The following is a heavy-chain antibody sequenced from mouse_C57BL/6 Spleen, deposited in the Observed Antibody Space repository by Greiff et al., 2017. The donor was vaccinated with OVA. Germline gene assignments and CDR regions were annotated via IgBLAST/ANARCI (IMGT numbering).Heavy chain of an antibody. Sequence: QVQLQQPGAELVRPGSSVKLSCKASGYPFTSYWMHWVKQRPIQGLEWIGNIDPSDSETHYNQKFKDKATLTVDKSSSTAYMQLSSLTSEDSAVYYCARSNYGSSYWYFDVWGTGTTVTVSS. CDR2: IDPSDSET. CDR3: ARSNYGSSYWYFDV. J-gene: IGHJ1*03. D-gene: IGHD1-1*01. CDR1: GYPFTSYW. V-gene: IGHV1-52*01.